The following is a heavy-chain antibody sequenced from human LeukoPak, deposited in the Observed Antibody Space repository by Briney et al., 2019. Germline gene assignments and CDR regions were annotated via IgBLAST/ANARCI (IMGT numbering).Heavy chain of an antibody. Sequence: GGSLRLSCSASGFTFSAYWMTWVRQAPGKGLQWVANIKEDGREEYYMDPVKGRFTIYRDNAKNSLFLQMNILRSDDTAVYYCARGTLTAPGLDSWGQGALVAVSS. V-gene: IGHV3-7*04. D-gene: IGHD6-13*01. CDR2: IKEDGREE. J-gene: IGHJ4*02. CDR1: GFTFSAYW. CDR3: ARGTLTAPGLDS.